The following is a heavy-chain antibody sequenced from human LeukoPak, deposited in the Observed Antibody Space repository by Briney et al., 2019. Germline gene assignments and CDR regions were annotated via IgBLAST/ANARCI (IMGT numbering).Heavy chain of an antibody. CDR2: IYPGDSDT. D-gene: IGHD2-15*01. CDR1: GYSFTSYW. J-gene: IGHJ4*02. Sequence: GESLQISCKGSGYSFTSYWIGWVRQMPGKGLEWMGIIYPGDSDTRYSPSFQGQVTISADKSISTAYLQWSSLKASDTAMYYCARYCSGGSCLFFDFDYRGQGTLVTVSS. V-gene: IGHV5-51*01. CDR3: ARYCSGGSCLFFDFDY.